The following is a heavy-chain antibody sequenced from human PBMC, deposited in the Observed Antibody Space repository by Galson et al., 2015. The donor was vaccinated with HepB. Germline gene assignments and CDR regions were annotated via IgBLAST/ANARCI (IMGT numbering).Heavy chain of an antibody. Sequence: SVKVSCKASGYTFTNYGITWVRQAPGQGLEWMGWISSDKEKTKYAEKMQDRLTMTTDTSSNTAYMELRSLRSDDTAMYFCARAFLEWFQDDAFDIWGQGTMVTVSS. D-gene: IGHD3-3*01. CDR3: ARAFLEWFQDDAFDI. CDR1: GYTFTNYG. V-gene: IGHV1-18*01. CDR2: ISSDKEKT. J-gene: IGHJ3*02.